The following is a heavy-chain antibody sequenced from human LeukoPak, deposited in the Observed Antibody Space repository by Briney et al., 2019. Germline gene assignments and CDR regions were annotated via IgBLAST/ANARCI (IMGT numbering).Heavy chain of an antibody. CDR2: IIPIFGTA. V-gene: IGHV1-69*13. D-gene: IGHD1-26*01. Sequence: ASVKVSCKASGYTFTSYAISWVRQAPGQGLEWMGGIIPIFGTANYAQKFQGRVTITADESTSTAYMELSSLRSEDTAVYYCASGVGATTSYYYYYMDVWGKGTTVTVSS. CDR1: GYTFTSYA. CDR3: ASGVGATTSYYYYYMDV. J-gene: IGHJ6*03.